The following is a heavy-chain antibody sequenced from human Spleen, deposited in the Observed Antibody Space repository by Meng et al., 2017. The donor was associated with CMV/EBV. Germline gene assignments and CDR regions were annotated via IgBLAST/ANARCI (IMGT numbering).Heavy chain of an antibody. CDR2: VNANSGAK. D-gene: IGHD2-2*02. CDR3: ARGYCSGASCYIDD. J-gene: IGHJ4*02. V-gene: IGHV1-2*02. CDR1: GYTFTDNY. Sequence: ASVKVSCKASGYTFTDNYIHWVRQAPGQGLEWMGWVNANSGAKDYAQKFQGRVTMTRDTSISTAYMELSRLRSDDTAVYYCARGYCSGASCYIDDWGQGTLVTVSS.